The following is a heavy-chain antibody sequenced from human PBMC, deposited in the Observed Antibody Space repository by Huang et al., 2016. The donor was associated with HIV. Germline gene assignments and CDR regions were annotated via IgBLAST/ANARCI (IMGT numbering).Heavy chain of an antibody. CDR3: ARDTPLGATTGFDY. V-gene: IGHV4-61*01. D-gene: IGHD1-26*01. J-gene: IGHJ4*02. CDR2: IYYSGST. CDR1: GGSVSSGSYY. Sequence: QVQLQESGPGLVKPSETLSLTCTVSGGSVSSGSYYWSWIRQPPGKVLEWSGYIYYSGSTNYNPSLKSRVTISVDTSKNQFSLKLSSVTAADTAVYYCARDTPLGATTGFDYWGQGTLVTVSS.